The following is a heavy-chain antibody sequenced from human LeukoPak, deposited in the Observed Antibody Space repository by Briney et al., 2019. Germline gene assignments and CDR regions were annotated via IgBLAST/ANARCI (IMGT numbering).Heavy chain of an antibody. D-gene: IGHD2-2*02. CDR3: ARVGSSPIPFDI. J-gene: IGHJ3*02. V-gene: IGHV3-21*01. CDR2: ISSSSSYI. CDR1: GFTFSSYS. Sequence: SGGFLRLSCAASGFTFSSYSMNWVRQAPGKGLEWVSSISSSSSYIYYADSVKGRFTISRDNAKNSLYLQMNSLRAEDTAVYYCARVGSSPIPFDIWGQGTMVTVSS.